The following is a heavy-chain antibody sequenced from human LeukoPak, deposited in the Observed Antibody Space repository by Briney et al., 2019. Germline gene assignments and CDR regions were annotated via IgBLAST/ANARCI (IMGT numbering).Heavy chain of an antibody. Sequence: GGSLRLSCAASGFTFSSYSMNWVSQAPGKGLEWASSVSSSSSYIYYADSVKGRFTISRDNAKNSLYLQMNSLRAEDTAVYYCARDGKPSKYYFDYWGQGTLVTVSS. V-gene: IGHV3-21*01. D-gene: IGHD1-26*01. CDR2: VSSSSSYI. CDR3: ARDGKPSKYYFDY. J-gene: IGHJ4*02. CDR1: GFTFSSYS.